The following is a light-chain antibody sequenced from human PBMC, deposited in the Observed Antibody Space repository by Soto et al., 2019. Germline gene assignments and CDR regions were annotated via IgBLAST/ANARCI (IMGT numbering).Light chain of an antibody. Sequence: DIQMTQSPSSLSASVGDRVTITCRASQSISSYLXWYQQKPGKAPKLLIYAASSLQSGVPSRFSGSGSGTDFTLTISSLQPEDFATYYCQQSYSTPFTFGPGTKVDIK. J-gene: IGKJ3*01. CDR2: AAS. CDR3: QQSYSTPFT. CDR1: QSISSY. V-gene: IGKV1-39*01.